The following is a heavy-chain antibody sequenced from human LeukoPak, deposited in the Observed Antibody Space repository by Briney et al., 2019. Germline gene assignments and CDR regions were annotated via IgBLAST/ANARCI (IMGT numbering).Heavy chain of an antibody. J-gene: IGHJ6*02. D-gene: IGHD7-27*01. CDR1: GFTFSSYA. V-gene: IGHV3-23*01. Sequence: PGGSLRLSCAASGFTFSSYAMSWVRQAPGKGLEWVSAISGSGGSTYYADSVKGRFTISRDNSKNTLYLQMNSLRAEDTGVNYCAKGLNRPWGYYSYGMDVWGQRPTVTVSS. CDR3: AKGLNRPWGYYSYGMDV. CDR2: ISGSGGST.